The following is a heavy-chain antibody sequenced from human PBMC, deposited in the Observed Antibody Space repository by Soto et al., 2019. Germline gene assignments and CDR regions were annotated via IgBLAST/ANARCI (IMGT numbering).Heavy chain of an antibody. CDR1: GGSISSYY. V-gene: IGHV4-59*01. CDR2: IYYSGST. Sequence: SETLSLTCTVSGGSISSYYWSWIRQPPGKGLEWIGYIYYSGSTNYNPSLKSRVTISVDTSKNQFSLKLSSVTAADTAVYYCARGRGYCSGGSCYGWFDPWGQGTLVTVSS. J-gene: IGHJ5*02. CDR3: ARGRGYCSGGSCYGWFDP. D-gene: IGHD2-15*01.